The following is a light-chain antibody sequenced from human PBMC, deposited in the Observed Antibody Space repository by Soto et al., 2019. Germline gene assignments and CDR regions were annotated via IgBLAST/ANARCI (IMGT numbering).Light chain of an antibody. CDR2: EVS. V-gene: IGKV2D-29*01. J-gene: IGKJ1*01. CDR1: QSLLHSDAKTY. CDR3: LRSLHLPRA. Sequence: VMTQTPLSLSVTPGEPASISCKSSQSLLHSDAKTYLYWYLQKHVQPQPLLIYEVSNRFSGVPERFSGGGSGTDFTLKISRVEAEDVGVYYCLRSLHLPRALGQGNKVEIK.